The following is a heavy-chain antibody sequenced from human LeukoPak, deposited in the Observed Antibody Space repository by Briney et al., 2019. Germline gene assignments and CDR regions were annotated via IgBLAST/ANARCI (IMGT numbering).Heavy chain of an antibody. CDR3: ARGPEVLEWLLSGWFDP. CDR2: IYYSGST. Sequence: SETLSLTCTVSGGSISRYYWSWIRQPPGKGLEWIGYIYYSGSTNYNPSLKSRVTISVDTSKNQFSLKLSSVTAADTAVYYCARGPEVLEWLLSGWFDPWGQGTLVTVSS. V-gene: IGHV4-59*01. D-gene: IGHD3-3*01. J-gene: IGHJ5*02. CDR1: GGSISRYY.